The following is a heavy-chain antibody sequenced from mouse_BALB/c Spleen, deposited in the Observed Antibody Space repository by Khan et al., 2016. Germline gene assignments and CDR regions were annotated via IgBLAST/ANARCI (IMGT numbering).Heavy chain of an antibody. V-gene: IGHV1-9*01. J-gene: IGHJ4*01. CDR2: ILPGSGDT. CDR1: GYTFSTYW. CDR3: ARGGLDY. Sequence: QVQLQQSGTELMTPGASVKISCKATGYTFSTYWIEWVKQRPGPGLEWIGEILPGSGDTNYNEKFMGKATITADTSSNTAYMQLSTPTSEDSAAYYGARGGLDYWGQGISVTVSS.